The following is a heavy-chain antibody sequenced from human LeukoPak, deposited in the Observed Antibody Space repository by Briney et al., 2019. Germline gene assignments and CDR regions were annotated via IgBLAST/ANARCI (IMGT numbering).Heavy chain of an antibody. J-gene: IGHJ4*02. D-gene: IGHD3-22*01. CDR1: GFTVSSNY. Sequence: GGSLRLSCAASGFTVSSNYMSWVRQAPGKGLEWVSIIYSGGSTFYADSVKGRFTISRDNSKNTLYLRMNSLRAEDTAVYYCARLPRSGFFVDWGQGALVTVSS. CDR2: IYSGGST. CDR3: ARLPRSGFFVD. V-gene: IGHV3-53*01.